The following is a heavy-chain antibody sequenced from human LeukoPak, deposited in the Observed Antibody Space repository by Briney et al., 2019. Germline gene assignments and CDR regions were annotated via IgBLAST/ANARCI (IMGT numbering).Heavy chain of an antibody. CDR3: AREGSGTYYDFWSGYVNWFDP. CDR2: IYYSGST. Sequence: SSETLSLTCTVSGGSISSSSYYWGWIRQPPGKGLEWIGSIYYSGSTYYNPSLKSRVTISVDTSKNQFSLKLSSVTAADTAVYYCAREGSGTYYDFWSGYVNWFDPWGQGTLVTVSS. J-gene: IGHJ5*02. D-gene: IGHD3-3*01. CDR1: GGSISSSSYY. V-gene: IGHV4-39*07.